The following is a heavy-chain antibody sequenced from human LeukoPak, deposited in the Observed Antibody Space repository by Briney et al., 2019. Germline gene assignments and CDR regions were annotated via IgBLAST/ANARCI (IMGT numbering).Heavy chain of an antibody. V-gene: IGHV3-23*01. CDR1: GFTFSSLA. J-gene: IGHJ5*02. CDR2: ITGGHYPT. Sequence: PGGSLRLSCAASGFTFSSLAMTWVRQAPGKGLEWVSSITGGHYPTYNTDSVKGRFTISRDNSKNTLYLQMNSLRADDTAVYYCTKDPNGDYVGAFDPWGQGTLVTVSS. D-gene: IGHD4-17*01. CDR3: TKDPNGDYVGAFDP.